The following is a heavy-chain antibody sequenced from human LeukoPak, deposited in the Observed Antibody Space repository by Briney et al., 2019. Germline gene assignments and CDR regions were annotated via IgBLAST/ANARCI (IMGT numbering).Heavy chain of an antibody. CDR2: INPNSGGT. CDR1: GYTFTGYY. Sequence: ASVKVSCKASGYTFTGYYMHWVRQAPGQGLEWMGWINPNSGGTNYAQKFQGRVTMTRDTSISTAYMELSRLRSNDTAVYYCAMTYYDFWSGYPIWVFDYWGQGTLVTVSS. D-gene: IGHD3-3*01. CDR3: AMTYYDFWSGYPIWVFDY. V-gene: IGHV1-2*02. J-gene: IGHJ4*02.